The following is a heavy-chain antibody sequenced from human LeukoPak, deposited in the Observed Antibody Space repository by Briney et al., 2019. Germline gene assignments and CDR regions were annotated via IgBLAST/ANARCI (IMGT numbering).Heavy chain of an antibody. D-gene: IGHD6-19*01. CDR1: GFSFSSHG. V-gene: IGHV3-23*01. CDR2: IGPSGDKT. Sequence: GGSLRLSCAASGFSFSSHGMSWVRQAPGKGLEWVSGIGPSGDKTYYADSVKGRFTISRDNSENTVYLQMNSLRVEDTALYYCAKDIDWLAFEDWGQGTLVTVSS. J-gene: IGHJ4*02. CDR3: AKDIDWLAFED.